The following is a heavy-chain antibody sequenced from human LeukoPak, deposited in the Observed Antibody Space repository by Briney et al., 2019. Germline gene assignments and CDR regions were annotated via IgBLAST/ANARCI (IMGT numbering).Heavy chain of an antibody. CDR2: IYYSGSA. J-gene: IGHJ6*03. CDR3: TRAASSGPLFTYHMDV. V-gene: IGHV4-59*01. CDR1: GGSISSYY. D-gene: IGHD3-22*01. Sequence: SETLSLTCTVSGGSISSYYWSWIRQPPGKGLEWIGYIYYSGSANYNPSLKSRVTISVDTSKNQFSLKLSSVTAADTAVYYCTRAASSGPLFTYHMDVWGKGTTVTVSS.